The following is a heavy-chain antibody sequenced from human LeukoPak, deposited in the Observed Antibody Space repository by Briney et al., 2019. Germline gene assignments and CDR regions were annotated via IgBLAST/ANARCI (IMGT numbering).Heavy chain of an antibody. Sequence: SVKVSCKASGGTFSSYAISWVRQAPGQGLEWLGRIIPIFGTANYAQKFQGRVTITTDESTSTAYMELSSLRSEDTAVYYCATSLDILTGYNDYWGQGTLVTVSS. V-gene: IGHV1-69*05. CDR3: ATSLDILTGYNDY. CDR2: IIPIFGTA. CDR1: GGTFSSYA. D-gene: IGHD3-9*01. J-gene: IGHJ4*02.